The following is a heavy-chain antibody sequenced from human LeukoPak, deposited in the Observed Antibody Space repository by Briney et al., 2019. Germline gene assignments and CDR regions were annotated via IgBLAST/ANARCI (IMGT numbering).Heavy chain of an antibody. D-gene: IGHD4-17*01. V-gene: IGHV1-2*02. J-gene: IGHJ6*02. CDR1: GYIFIDYY. CDR3: ARGFYGDYYYYGMDV. CDR2: INPNSGDT. Sequence: ASVKVSCKASGYIFIDYYMYWVRQAPGQGLEWMGWINPNSGDTKYAQKFQGRVTMTRDTSISTAYTELSRLRSDDTAVYYCARGFYGDYYYYGMDVWGRGTTVTVSS.